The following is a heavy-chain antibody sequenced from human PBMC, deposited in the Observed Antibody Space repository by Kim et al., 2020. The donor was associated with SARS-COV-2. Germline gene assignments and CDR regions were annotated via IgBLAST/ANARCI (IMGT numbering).Heavy chain of an antibody. V-gene: IGHV5-10-1*01. CDR3: ARTPLSDYGDYGLGY. D-gene: IGHD4-17*01. Sequence: GESLKISCKGSGYSFTSYWISWVRQMPGKGLEWMGRIDPSDSYTNYSPSFQGHVTISADKSISTAYLQWSSLKASDTAMYYCARTPLSDYGDYGLGYWGQGTLVTVSS. CDR2: IDPSDSYT. CDR1: GYSFTSYW. J-gene: IGHJ4*02.